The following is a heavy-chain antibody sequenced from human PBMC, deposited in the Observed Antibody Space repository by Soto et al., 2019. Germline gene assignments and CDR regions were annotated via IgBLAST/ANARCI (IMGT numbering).Heavy chain of an antibody. V-gene: IGHV3-23*01. CDR2: ITGSTGTT. J-gene: IGHJ6*03. D-gene: IGHD2-2*01. CDR3: AKDTSSSPYYMDV. CDR1: GFTFSNFA. Sequence: GGSLRLSCAASGFTFSNFAMSWVRHAPWKGLEWVSEITGSTGTTYYADSVRGRFIISRDNSKNTLHLQMNSLRAEDTAVYYCAKDTSSSPYYMDVWGKGTTVNVSS.